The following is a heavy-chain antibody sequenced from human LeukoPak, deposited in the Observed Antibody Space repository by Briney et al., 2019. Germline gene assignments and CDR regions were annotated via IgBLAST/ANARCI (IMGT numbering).Heavy chain of an antibody. J-gene: IGHJ4*02. D-gene: IGHD3-10*01. CDR3: ARDTRTYYYGSGKDY. CDR1: GYTFTSYD. V-gene: IGHV1-8*01. CDR2: MNPNSGNT. Sequence: GASVKVSCKASGYTFTSYDINWVRQATGQGLEWMGWMNPNSGNTGYAQKFQGRVTMTRNTSISTAYMELRSLRSDDTAVYYCARDTRTYYYGSGKDYWGQGTLVTVSS.